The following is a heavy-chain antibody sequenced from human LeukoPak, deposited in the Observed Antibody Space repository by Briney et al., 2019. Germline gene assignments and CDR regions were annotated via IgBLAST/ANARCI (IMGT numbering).Heavy chain of an antibody. CDR3: ARLAPGSGGYQDYYGMDV. CDR1: GGSISSYY. V-gene: IGHV4-59*08. CDR2: IYYSGST. J-gene: IGHJ6*02. D-gene: IGHD1-26*01. Sequence: PSETLSLTCTVSGGSISSYYWSWIRQPPGKGLEWIGYIYYSGSTNYNPSLKSRVTISVDTSKNQFSLKLSSVTAADTAVYYCARLAPGSGGYQDYYGMDVWGQGTTVTVS.